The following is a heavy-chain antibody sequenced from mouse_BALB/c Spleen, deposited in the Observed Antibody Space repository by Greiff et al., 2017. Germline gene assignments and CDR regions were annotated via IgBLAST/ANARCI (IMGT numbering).Heavy chain of an antibody. CDR1: GFSLTSYG. CDR2: IWSGGST. Sequence: VQLQQSGPGLVQPSQSLSITCTVSGFSLTSYGVHWVRQSPGKGLEWLGVIWSGGSTDYNAAFISRLSISKDNSKSQVFFKMNSLQANDTAIYYCARSTMIPFYAMDYWGQGTSGTVAS. V-gene: IGHV2-2*02. CDR3: ARSTMIPFYAMDY. J-gene: IGHJ4*01. D-gene: IGHD2-4*01.